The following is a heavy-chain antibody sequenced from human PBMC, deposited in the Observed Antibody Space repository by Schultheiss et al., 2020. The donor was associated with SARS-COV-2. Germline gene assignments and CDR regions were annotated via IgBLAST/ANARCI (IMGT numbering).Heavy chain of an antibody. D-gene: IGHD3-22*01. V-gene: IGHV4-59*12. Sequence: SETLSLTCTVSGGSISSYYWSWIRQPPGKGLEWIGYIYYSGSTNYNPSLKSRVTISVDTSKNQFSLKLSSVTAADTAMYYCARLKYYYDSSGYPYWGQGTLVTVSS. J-gene: IGHJ4*02. CDR1: GGSISSYY. CDR2: IYYSGST. CDR3: ARLKYYYDSSGYPY.